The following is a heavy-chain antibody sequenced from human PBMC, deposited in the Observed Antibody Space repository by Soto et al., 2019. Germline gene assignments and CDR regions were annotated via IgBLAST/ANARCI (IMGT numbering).Heavy chain of an antibody. J-gene: IGHJ4*02. CDR1: GDTFNFYS. V-gene: IGHV1-69*02. D-gene: IGHD2-15*01. CDR2: VNPILSMS. CDR3: ASSSGAGYRAFDS. Sequence: QVQLVQSGAEVKRPGSSVKVSCKASGDTFNFYSINWVRQAPGVGLEWVGRVNPILSMSNYAPRFQGRVTMTADKSTSTAYMDLRGLRSEDTAIYYCASSSGAGYRAFDSWGQGALVTVSS.